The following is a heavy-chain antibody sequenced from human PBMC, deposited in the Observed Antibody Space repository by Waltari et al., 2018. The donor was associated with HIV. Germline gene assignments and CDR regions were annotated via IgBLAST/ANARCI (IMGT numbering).Heavy chain of an antibody. CDR2: IYYSGST. D-gene: IGHD3-22*01. CDR1: GGSISSSSYY. Sequence: QLQLQESGPGLVKPSETLSLTCTVSGGSISSSSYYWGWIRQPPGKGLEWIGSIYYSGSTYYNPSLKSRVTISVDTSKNQFSLKLSSVTAADTAVYYCARGGYDSFFFDYWGQGTLVTVSS. V-gene: IGHV4-39*07. J-gene: IGHJ4*02. CDR3: ARGGYDSFFFDY.